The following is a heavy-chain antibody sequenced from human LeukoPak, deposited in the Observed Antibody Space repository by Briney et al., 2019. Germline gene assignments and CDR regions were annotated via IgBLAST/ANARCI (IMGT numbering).Heavy chain of an antibody. Sequence: ASVKVSCKASGYTFTSYGISWVRQAPGQGLEWMGWISAHNGNTNYAQKLQGRVTMTTDTSTSTAYMELRSLRSDDTAVYYCARVFGVVINNWFDPWGQGTLVTVSS. CDR1: GYTFTSYG. CDR3: ARVFGVVINNWFDP. CDR2: ISAHNGNT. J-gene: IGHJ5*02. D-gene: IGHD3-3*01. V-gene: IGHV1-18*01.